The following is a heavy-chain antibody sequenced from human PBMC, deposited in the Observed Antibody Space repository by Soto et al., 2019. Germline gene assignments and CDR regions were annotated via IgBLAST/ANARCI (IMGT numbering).Heavy chain of an antibody. CDR3: ARDSLAAAKNNWFGP. CDR2: INPNSGGT. J-gene: IGHJ5*02. Sequence: ASVKVSCKPSGYTFTGYYMHWVLQAPGQGLEWMGWINPNSGGTNYAQKFQGRVTMTRDTSISTAYMELSRLRSDDTAVYYCARDSLAAAKNNWFGPWGQVTLVTVSS. V-gene: IGHV1-2*02. D-gene: IGHD6-13*01. CDR1: GYTFTGYY.